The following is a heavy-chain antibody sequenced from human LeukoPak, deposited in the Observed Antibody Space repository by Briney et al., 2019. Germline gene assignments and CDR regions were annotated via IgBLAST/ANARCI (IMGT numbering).Heavy chain of an antibody. V-gene: IGHV3-20*04. J-gene: IGHJ6*03. CDR1: GFIFDDHG. CDR2: INWSGGST. CDR3: ARDRQQWLDGDYYYYYYMDV. D-gene: IGHD6-19*01. Sequence: GGSLRLSCAASGFIFDDHGMNWVRQAPGKGLEWVSGINWSGGSTSYADSVKGRFTISRDNAKNSLYLQMNSLRAEDTALYYCARDRQQWLDGDYYYYYYMDVWGKGTTVTVSS.